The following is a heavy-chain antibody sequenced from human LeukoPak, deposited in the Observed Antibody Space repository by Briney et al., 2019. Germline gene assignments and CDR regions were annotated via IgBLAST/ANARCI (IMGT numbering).Heavy chain of an antibody. CDR2: ISSSSSYI. Sequence: PGRSLRLSCAASGFTFSSYSMNWVRQAPGKGLEWVSSISSSSSYIYYADSVKGRFTISRDNAKNSLYLQMNSLRAEDTAVYYCAREGFTGGYCSSTSCHFDPWGQGTLVTVSS. CDR3: AREGFTGGYCSSTSCHFDP. D-gene: IGHD2-2*01. CDR1: GFTFSSYS. V-gene: IGHV3-21*01. J-gene: IGHJ5*02.